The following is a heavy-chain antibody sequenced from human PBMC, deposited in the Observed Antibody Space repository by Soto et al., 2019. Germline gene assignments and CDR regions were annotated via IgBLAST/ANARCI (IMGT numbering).Heavy chain of an antibody. CDR2: IYYSGST. J-gene: IGHJ4*02. CDR1: GGSISSYY. Sequence: SETLSLTCTFSGGSISSYYWSWIRQPPGKGLEWIGYIYYSGSTNYNPSLKSRVTISVDTSKNQFSLKLSSVTAADTAVYDGARVSGNRFLFDYWGKDTLVTVSS. CDR3: ARVSGNRFLFDY. D-gene: IGHD2-15*01. V-gene: IGHV4-59*01.